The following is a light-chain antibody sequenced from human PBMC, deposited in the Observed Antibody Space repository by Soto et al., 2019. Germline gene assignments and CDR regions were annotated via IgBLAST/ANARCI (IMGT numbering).Light chain of an antibody. CDR3: QSYDNSHDWDVV. J-gene: IGLJ2*01. CDR1: SSNIGAGYA. V-gene: IGLV1-40*01. CDR2: DNN. Sequence: QLVLTQPPSVSGAPGQRVTISCTGSSSNIGAGYAVHWYQQLPGTAPKLLISDNNNRPSGVPDRFSGSKYGTSASLAITGLQAEDEADYYCQSYDNSHDWDVVFGGGTKLTVL.